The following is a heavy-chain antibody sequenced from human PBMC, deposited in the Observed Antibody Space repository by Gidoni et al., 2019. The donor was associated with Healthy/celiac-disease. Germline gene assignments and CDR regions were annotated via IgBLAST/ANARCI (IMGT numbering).Heavy chain of an antibody. CDR3: TTETATGFYGMDV. CDR2: IKSKTDGGTT. J-gene: IGHJ6*02. CDR1: GFTFSNAW. D-gene: IGHD5-12*01. Sequence: EVQLVESGGGLVKPGGSLRLSCAASGFTFSNAWMSWVRQAPGKGLEWVGRIKSKTDGGTTDYAAPVKGRFTISRDDSKNTLYLQMNSLKTEDTAVYYCTTETATGFYGMDVWGQGTTVTVSS. V-gene: IGHV3-15*01.